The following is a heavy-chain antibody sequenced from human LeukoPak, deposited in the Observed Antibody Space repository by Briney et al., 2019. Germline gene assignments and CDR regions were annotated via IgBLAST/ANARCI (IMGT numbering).Heavy chain of an antibody. CDR3: ARHAWDDCGFFDY. D-gene: IGHD4-17*01. CDR2: IYYSGST. Sequence: SETLSLTCTVSGGSISSYYWSWIRQPPGKGLEWIGYIYYSGSTNYNPSLKSRVTISVDTSKNQFSLKLSSVTAADTAVYYCARHAWDDCGFFDYWGQGTLVTVSS. J-gene: IGHJ4*02. V-gene: IGHV4-59*08. CDR1: GGSISSYY.